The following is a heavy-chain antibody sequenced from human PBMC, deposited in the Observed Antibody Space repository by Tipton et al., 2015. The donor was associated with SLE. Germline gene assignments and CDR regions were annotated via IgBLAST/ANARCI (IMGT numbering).Heavy chain of an antibody. J-gene: IGHJ3*02. CDR2: IYGSGST. CDR3: TEGGWLGDAFDI. D-gene: IGHD6-19*01. CDR1: GGSISGGNSY. V-gene: IGHV4-61*02. Sequence: TLSLTCTVSGGSISGGNSYWSWIRPPAGKRLEWIGRIYGSGSTIYNPSLKSRVTISVDTSKNQFSLKHSSVTAADTAVYYCTEGGWLGDAFDIWGQGTMVTGSS.